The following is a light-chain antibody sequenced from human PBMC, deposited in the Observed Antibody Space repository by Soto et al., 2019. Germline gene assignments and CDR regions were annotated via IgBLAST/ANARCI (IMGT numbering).Light chain of an antibody. V-gene: IGLV2-11*01. J-gene: IGLJ3*02. CDR1: SSDVGGYNY. Sequence: QSALTQPRSVSGSPGQSVTISCTGSSSDVGGYNYVSWYQQVPGKAPKLMIYDVTNRPSGVPDRFSGSKSGNTASLTIFGLQAEDEADYHCRSFSGSKHRVFGGGTKLTVL. CDR2: DVT. CDR3: RSFSGSKHRV.